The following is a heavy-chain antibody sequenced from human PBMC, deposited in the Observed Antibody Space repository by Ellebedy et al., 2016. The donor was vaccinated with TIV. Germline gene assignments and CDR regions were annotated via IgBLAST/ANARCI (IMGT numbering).Heavy chain of an antibody. CDR3: AKELHSANVIGELIH. Sequence: GGSLRLSXGVSGFIFSNHWMNWVRQAPGKGLEWVANIKPDGSDKYYADSVKGRFTISRDNAKNSLFLQINSLRSDDTALYYCAKELHSANVIGELIHWGQGTLVTVSS. D-gene: IGHD4/OR15-4a*01. CDR2: IKPDGSDK. J-gene: IGHJ4*02. V-gene: IGHV3-7*03. CDR1: GFIFSNHW.